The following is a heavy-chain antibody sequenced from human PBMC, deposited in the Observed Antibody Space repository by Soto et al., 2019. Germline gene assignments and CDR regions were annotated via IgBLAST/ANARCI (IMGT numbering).Heavy chain of an antibody. V-gene: IGHV3-74*01. J-gene: IGHJ5*02. CDR1: GFTFSTYW. Sequence: EVQLVESGGGLVQPGGSLRLSCAASGFTFSTYWMHWVRHAPGKGLVWVSRINSDGSSTYYADSVKGRFTISRDNDKNTLYLQMNSLRAEDTAVYYCNNWFDPWGQGTLVTVSS. CDR2: INSDGSST. CDR3: NNWFDP.